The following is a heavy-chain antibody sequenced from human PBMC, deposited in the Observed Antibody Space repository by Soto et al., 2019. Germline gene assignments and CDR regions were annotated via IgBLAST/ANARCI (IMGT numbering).Heavy chain of an antibody. J-gene: IGHJ4*02. CDR1: GDSISSSSYY. Sequence: SETLSLTCTVSGDSISSSSYYWGWIRQPPGKGLEWIGSIFYTGSTYYNPSLQSRVTISLDTSNNQFSLRLSSVTAADTAVYYRAKRGGTTWYFDYWGQGTLVTVSS. V-gene: IGHV4-39*01. CDR3: AKRGGTTWYFDY. D-gene: IGHD3-16*01. CDR2: IFYTGST.